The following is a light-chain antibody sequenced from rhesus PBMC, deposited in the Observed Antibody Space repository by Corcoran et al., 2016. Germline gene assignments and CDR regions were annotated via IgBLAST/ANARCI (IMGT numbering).Light chain of an antibody. CDR3: QRRYSYPLT. V-gene: IGKV1-38*01. CDR1: QGIRSY. CDR2: DAS. J-gene: IGKJ4*01. Sequence: DIQLTQSPSSLSASVGDRVTITCRASQGIRSYLAWYQQKPGKAPKFLISDASNLQSGVPSRFSGRGAGTDFPLTISSLQPEDFAVSYCQRRYSYPLTFGGGTKVEIK.